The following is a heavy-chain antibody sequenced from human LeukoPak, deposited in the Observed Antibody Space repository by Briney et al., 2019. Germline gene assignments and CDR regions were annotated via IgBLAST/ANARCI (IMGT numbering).Heavy chain of an antibody. V-gene: IGHV7-4-1*02. J-gene: IGHJ3*02. CDR1: GYTFSSYA. Sequence: ASVKVSCKASGYTFSSYAMNWVRQAPGQGLEWMGWINTNTGNPTYAQGFTGRFVFSLDTSVSTAYLQISSLKAEDTAVCYCARDIGALRIQVPPDAFDIWGQGTMVTVSS. CDR3: ARDIGALRIQVPPDAFDI. D-gene: IGHD5-18*01. CDR2: INTNTGNP.